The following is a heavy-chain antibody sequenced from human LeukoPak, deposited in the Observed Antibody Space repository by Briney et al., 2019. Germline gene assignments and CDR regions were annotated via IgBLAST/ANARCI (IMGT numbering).Heavy chain of an antibody. J-gene: IGHJ5*02. V-gene: IGHV3-23*01. Sequence: TGGSLRLSCAASGFTFSSYGMNWVRQAPGKGLEWVAAISGSGDSTYYADSVKGRFTIFRDNSKNTLYLQMNSLRAEDTALYYCAKHPYEGYCSGGSCWNNWFDPWGQGTLVTVSS. CDR3: AKHPYEGYCSGGSCWNNWFDP. D-gene: IGHD2-15*01. CDR1: GFTFSSYG. CDR2: ISGSGDST.